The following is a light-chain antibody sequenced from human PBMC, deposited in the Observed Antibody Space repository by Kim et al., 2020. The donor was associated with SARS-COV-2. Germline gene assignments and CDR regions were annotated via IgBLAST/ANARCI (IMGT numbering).Light chain of an antibody. J-gene: IGLJ3*02. CDR2: YDS. CDR1: NIGSKS. V-gene: IGLV3-21*04. CDR3: QVWDSSSYHRV. Sequence: PGTTARITCAGNNIGSKSLHFYHQQPGQAPVLVIYYDSARPSGFPERFSVSNSGNTATLTISRVEAGDESDYFCQVWDSSSYHRVFGGWTQLAVL.